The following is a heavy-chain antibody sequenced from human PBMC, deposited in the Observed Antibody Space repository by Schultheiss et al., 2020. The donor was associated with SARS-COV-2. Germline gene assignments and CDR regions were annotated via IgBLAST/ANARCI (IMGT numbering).Heavy chain of an antibody. Sequence: SETLSLTCAVSGYSISSGYYWGWIRQPPGKGLEWIGTIYHSGSTYYNPSLKSRVTMSGDTSKNQFSLRLSSVTAADTAVYYCAGGGNLDAFDIWGQGTMVTVSS. CDR1: GYSISSGYY. D-gene: IGHD4-23*01. J-gene: IGHJ3*02. CDR2: IYHSGST. V-gene: IGHV4-38-2*01. CDR3: AGGGNLDAFDI.